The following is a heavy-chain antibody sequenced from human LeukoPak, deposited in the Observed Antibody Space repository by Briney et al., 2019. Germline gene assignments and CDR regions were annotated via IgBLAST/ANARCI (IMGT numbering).Heavy chain of an antibody. CDR2: IDPSDSYT. CDR1: AYIFTSYW. Sequence: GESLKISCKGSAYIFTSYWISWVRQMLGKGLEWMGRIDPSDSYTNYSPSFQGRVTISADKSISTAYLQWASLKASDTAMYYCASLEMATDYWGQGTLVTVSS. V-gene: IGHV5-10-1*01. D-gene: IGHD5-24*01. J-gene: IGHJ4*02. CDR3: ASLEMATDY.